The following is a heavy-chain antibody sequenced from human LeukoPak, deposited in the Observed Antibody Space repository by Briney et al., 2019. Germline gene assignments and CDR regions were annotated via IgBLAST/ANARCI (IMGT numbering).Heavy chain of an antibody. CDR3: VGQGYNYGAFNA. D-gene: IGHD5-18*01. CDR2: IFISGST. Sequence: SDTLSLTCAVSGDSISCCYWTWIRQSAGKGLEWIGRIFISGSTNYNPPLQGRVTMSVDRSKSQFSLRLSSVTAADTAVYYCVGQGYNYGAFNAWGQGTLVTVSS. CDR1: GDSISCCY. J-gene: IGHJ4*02. V-gene: IGHV4-4*07.